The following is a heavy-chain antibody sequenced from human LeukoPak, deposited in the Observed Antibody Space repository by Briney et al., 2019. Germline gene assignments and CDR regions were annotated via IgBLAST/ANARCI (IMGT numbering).Heavy chain of an antibody. CDR2: MNPTSGNT. CDR1: GYTFTNYD. Sequence: ASVKVSCKTSGYTFTNYDINWLRQATGQGLEWMGWMNPTSGNTDYSPKFQGRVTMTRDTSISTAYMELSSLRSEDTAVYFCARGGFDPWGQGTLVTVSS. J-gene: IGHJ5*02. CDR3: ARGGFDP. V-gene: IGHV1-8*01.